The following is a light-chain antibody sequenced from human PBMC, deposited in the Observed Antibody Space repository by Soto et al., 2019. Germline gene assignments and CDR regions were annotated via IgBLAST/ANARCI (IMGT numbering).Light chain of an antibody. J-gene: IGKJ2*01. CDR2: AAS. CDR3: QQYGSSPYT. V-gene: IGKV3-20*01. CDR1: QSVSSSY. Sequence: IVLTQSPGTLSLSPGERATLSCRASQSVSSSYLAWYQQQPGQAPSLLIYAASSRATGIPDRFSASGSGTDFTLTISRLEPEDFAVYYCQQYGSSPYTFGQGTKLEIK.